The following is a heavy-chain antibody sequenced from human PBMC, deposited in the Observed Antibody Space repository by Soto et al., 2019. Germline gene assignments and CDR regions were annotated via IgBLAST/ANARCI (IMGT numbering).Heavy chain of an antibody. CDR3: ARDKGSGSYYYYYGMDV. CDR1: GGTFSSYA. V-gene: IGHV1-69*01. Sequence: QVQLVQSGAEVKKPGSSVKVSCKASGGTFSSYAISWVRQGPGQGLEWMGGIIPISGTASYAQKLRGRVTITADESTSTAYMELSSLRSEDTAVYYCARDKGSGSYYYYYGMDVWGQGTTVTVSS. D-gene: IGHD1-26*01. CDR2: IIPISGTA. J-gene: IGHJ6*02.